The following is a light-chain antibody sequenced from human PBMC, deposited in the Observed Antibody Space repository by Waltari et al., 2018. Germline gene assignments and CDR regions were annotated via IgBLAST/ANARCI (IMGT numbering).Light chain of an antibody. V-gene: IGKV3-20*01. CDR3: QQYGTSLWT. CDR1: QSFSSSY. CDR2: GAS. Sequence: EIVLTQSPGTLSLSPGERATISCRASQSFSSSYLAWYYQKPGQAPRLLIYGASNRATGIPDRFSGSGSGTDFTLTISRLEPEDFALYYCQQYGTSLWTFGQGTKVEIK. J-gene: IGKJ1*01.